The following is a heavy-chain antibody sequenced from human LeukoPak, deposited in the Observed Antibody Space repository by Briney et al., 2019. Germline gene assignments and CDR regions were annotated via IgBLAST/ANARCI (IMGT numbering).Heavy chain of an antibody. CDR1: GYTFTTYG. D-gene: IGHD3-22*01. CDR3: ARARPQNYDSSRYYSAAFDI. V-gene: IGHV1-18*01. J-gene: IGHJ3*02. CDR2: ISAKNGNT. Sequence: ASVRVSCKASGYTFTTYGITWVRQAPGQGLEWVGWISAKNGNTNYAQDFQGRVTLTRDTSTSAVSMGLRRLRSDDTAVYYCARARPQNYDSSRYYSAAFDIWGQGTMVTVSS.